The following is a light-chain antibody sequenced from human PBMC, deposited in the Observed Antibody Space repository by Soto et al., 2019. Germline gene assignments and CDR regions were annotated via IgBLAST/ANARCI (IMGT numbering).Light chain of an antibody. CDR2: EVS. J-gene: IGLJ1*01. V-gene: IGLV2-14*01. Sequence: QSALTQPGSVSGSPGQSITISCTGTSSDVGSYNYVPWYQQHPGKAPKLMIYEVSDRPSGISSRFSGSKSGNPASLTISGLQTEDEADSYCSSYTSSSTIFGTGTKVTVL. CDR1: SSDVGSYNY. CDR3: SSYTSSSTI.